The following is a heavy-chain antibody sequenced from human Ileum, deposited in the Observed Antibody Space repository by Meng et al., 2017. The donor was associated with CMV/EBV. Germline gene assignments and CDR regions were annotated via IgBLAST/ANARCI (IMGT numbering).Heavy chain of an antibody. V-gene: IGHV4-34*01. CDR3: SRGADAYKSGRS. CDR1: GGSFSNYY. Sequence: QVQLQQWGARRLKHSWSLSLTGGVYGGSFSNYYWSWIRQSPGKGLEWIGEIHPSGSTYYNPSLNSRVTMSVDTSKNQFSLNLRSVTAADTAVYYCSRGADAYKSGRSWGQGTLVTVSS. D-gene: IGHD5-24*01. J-gene: IGHJ5*02. CDR2: IHPSGST.